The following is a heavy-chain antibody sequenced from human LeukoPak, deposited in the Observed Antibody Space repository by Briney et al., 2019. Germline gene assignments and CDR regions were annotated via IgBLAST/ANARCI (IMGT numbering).Heavy chain of an antibody. CDR1: GFTFSSYA. J-gene: IGHJ4*02. D-gene: IGHD3-3*01. Sequence: GGSLRLSCAASGFTFSSYAMSWVRPAPGKGLEWVSAISGSGGSTYYADSVKGRFTISRDNSKNTLYLQMNSLRAEDTAVYYCAKGNYDFWSGEAYYFDYWGQGTLVTVSS. CDR2: ISGSGGST. CDR3: AKGNYDFWSGEAYYFDY. V-gene: IGHV3-23*01.